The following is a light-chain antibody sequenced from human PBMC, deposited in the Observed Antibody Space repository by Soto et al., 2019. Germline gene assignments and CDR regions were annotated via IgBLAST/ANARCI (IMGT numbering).Light chain of an antibody. CDR3: QQYGHSPPFT. CDR2: GAY. Sequence: EIVLTQSPGTLSLSPGERATLSCRASQSLSNNIYLAWYQQKPGQAPRLLIYGAYRRATGIPDRFSGSGSGRDFTLTISRLEPEDFAVYFCQQYGHSPPFTFGPGTKVDIK. V-gene: IGKV3-20*01. J-gene: IGKJ3*01. CDR1: QSLSNNIY.